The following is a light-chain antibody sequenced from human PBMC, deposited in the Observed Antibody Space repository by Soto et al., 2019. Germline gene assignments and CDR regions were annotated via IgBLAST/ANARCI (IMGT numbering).Light chain of an antibody. Sequence: DIVMTQSPLSLPVTPGEPASISCRSSQSLLHSNGYNFLDWYLQKPGQSPQLLIYLGSNRASGVPDRFSGSGSGTEFTLTISSLQPDDFATYYCQQYNSYSTFGGGTKVDI. V-gene: IGKV2-28*01. CDR2: LGS. CDR3: QQYNSYST. J-gene: IGKJ4*01. CDR1: QSLLHSNGYNF.